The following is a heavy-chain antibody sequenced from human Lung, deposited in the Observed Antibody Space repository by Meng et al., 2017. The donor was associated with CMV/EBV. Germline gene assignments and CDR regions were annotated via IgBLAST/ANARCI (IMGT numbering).Heavy chain of an antibody. CDR2: MNPNSGNT. J-gene: IGHJ5*02. D-gene: IGHD3-10*01. V-gene: IGHV1-8*01. CDR3: TRGRGSAHEGNWFDP. CDR1: GYTFTSYD. Sequence: ASVKVSXKASGYTFTSYDINWVRQATGQGLEWMGWMNPNSGNTAYAPKFQGRLTMTRNTSINTAYMDLSSLRSEDTAIYYCTRGRGSAHEGNWFDPWGQGTLVTVSS.